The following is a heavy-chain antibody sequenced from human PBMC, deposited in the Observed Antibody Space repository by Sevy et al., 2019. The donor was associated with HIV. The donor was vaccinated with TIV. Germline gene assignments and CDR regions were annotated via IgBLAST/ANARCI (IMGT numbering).Heavy chain of an antibody. Sequence: GGSLRLSCAASGFTFSSYWMHWVRQAPGKGLLWVSLINSEGSTTSYADSVKGRFTISRDNAKNTLYLHMNSLRAEDTAVYYCARDCLGHNSTRADYWGQGTLVTVS. CDR1: GFTFSSYW. CDR2: INSEGSTT. D-gene: IGHD2-2*01. V-gene: IGHV3-74*01. J-gene: IGHJ4*02. CDR3: ARDCLGHNSTRADY.